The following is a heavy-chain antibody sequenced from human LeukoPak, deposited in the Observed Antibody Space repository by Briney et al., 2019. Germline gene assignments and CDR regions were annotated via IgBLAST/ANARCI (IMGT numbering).Heavy chain of an antibody. Sequence: SETLSLTCTVSGGSISSYYWSWIRQPPGKGLEWIGYIYYSGSTNYNPSLKSRVTISVDTSKNQFSLKLTSVTAADTAVYYCARRRYTSGYLDYWGQGTLVTVSS. J-gene: IGHJ4*02. D-gene: IGHD3-22*01. CDR2: IYYSGST. CDR1: GGSISSYY. CDR3: ARRRYTSGYLDY. V-gene: IGHV4-59*08.